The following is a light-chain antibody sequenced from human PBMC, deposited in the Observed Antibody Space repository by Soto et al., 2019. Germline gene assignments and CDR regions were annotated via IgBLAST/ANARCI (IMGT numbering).Light chain of an antibody. CDR1: QSISSN. V-gene: IGKV3-15*01. CDR2: GAS. CDR3: QQYGNSPWT. J-gene: IGKJ1*01. Sequence: EVVRTQSPATLSVSLGGRATLSCRASQSISSNLAWYQQKPGQAPRLLIYGASTRATGIPARFSGSGSGTDFTLTISRLEPEDFAVYYCQQYGNSPWTFGQGTKVDIK.